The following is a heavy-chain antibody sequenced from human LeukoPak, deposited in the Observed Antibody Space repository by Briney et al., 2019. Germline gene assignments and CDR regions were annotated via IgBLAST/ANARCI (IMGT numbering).Heavy chain of an antibody. Sequence: PSETLSLTCTVSGCSISSYYWSWIRQPPGKGLEWIGYIYYSGSTNYNPSLKSRVTISVDTSKNQFSLKLSSVTAADTAVYYCARGVSMDVWGQGTTVTVSS. CDR2: IYYSGST. V-gene: IGHV4-59*01. CDR1: GCSISSYY. CDR3: ARGVSMDV. D-gene: IGHD3-3*01. J-gene: IGHJ6*02.